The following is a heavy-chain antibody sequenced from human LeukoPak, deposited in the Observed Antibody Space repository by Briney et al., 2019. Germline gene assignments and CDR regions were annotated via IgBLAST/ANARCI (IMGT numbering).Heavy chain of an antibody. CDR2: ISNGDRTT. CDR3: ARVGYSSSWHSGSAFDI. J-gene: IGHJ3*02. CDR1: GFIFSSYE. V-gene: IGHV3-48*03. D-gene: IGHD6-13*01. Sequence: GGSLRLSCAASGFIFSSYEMNWVRQAPGKGLEWVSYISNGDRTTKYADSVEGRFTISRGNAQNSLFLQMNSLTAEDTAVYYCARVGYSSSWHSGSAFDIWGQGTMVIVSS.